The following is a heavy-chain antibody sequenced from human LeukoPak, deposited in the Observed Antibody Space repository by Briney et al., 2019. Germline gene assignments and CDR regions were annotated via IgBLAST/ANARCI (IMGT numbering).Heavy chain of an antibody. J-gene: IGHJ5*02. CDR3: AKEGGRFAFGNWFDP. D-gene: IGHD3-10*01. CDR2: ISYDGSNK. CDR1: GFTFSSYG. V-gene: IGHV3-30*18. Sequence: GGSLRLSCAASGFTFSSYGMHWVRQAPGKGLEWVAVISYDGSNKYYADSVKGRFTISRDNSKNTLHLQMNSLRAEDTAVYHCAKEGGRFAFGNWFDPWGQGTLVTVSS.